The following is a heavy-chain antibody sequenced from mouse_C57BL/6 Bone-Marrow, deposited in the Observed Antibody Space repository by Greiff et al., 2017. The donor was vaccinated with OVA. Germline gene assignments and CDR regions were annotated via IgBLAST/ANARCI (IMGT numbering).Heavy chain of an antibody. Sequence: EVKLMESGGGLVQPGGSLKLSCAASGFTFSDYGMAWVRQAPRKGPEWVAFISNLAYSIYYADTVTGRFTISRENAKNTLYLEMSSLRSEDTAMYYCARIDYYVSSYWYFDVWGTGTTVTVSS. D-gene: IGHD1-1*01. J-gene: IGHJ1*03. CDR1: GFTFSDYG. V-gene: IGHV5-15*01. CDR3: ARIDYYVSSYWYFDV. CDR2: ISNLAYSI.